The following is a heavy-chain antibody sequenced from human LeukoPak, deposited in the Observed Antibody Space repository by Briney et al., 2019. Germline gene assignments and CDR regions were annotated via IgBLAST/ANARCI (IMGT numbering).Heavy chain of an antibody. D-gene: IGHD3-22*01. V-gene: IGHV4-38-2*02. CDR3: ARDQAITMIVVVNPLDAFDI. J-gene: IGHJ3*02. Sequence: SETLSLTCTVSGYSISSGYYWGWIRQPPGKGLEWIGSIYHSGSTYYNPSLKSRVTISVDTSKNQFSLKLSSVTAADTAVYYCARDQAITMIVVVNPLDAFDIWGQGTMVTVSS. CDR1: GYSISSGYY. CDR2: IYHSGST.